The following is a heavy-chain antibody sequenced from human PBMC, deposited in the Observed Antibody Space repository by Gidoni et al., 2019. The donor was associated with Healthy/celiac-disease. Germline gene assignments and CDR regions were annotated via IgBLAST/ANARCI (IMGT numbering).Heavy chain of an antibody. CDR2: ISWNSGSI. D-gene: IGHD4-17*01. V-gene: IGHV3-9*01. J-gene: IGHJ3*02. CDR1: GFTFDDYA. CDR3: AKDTSYGDPDDAFDI. Sequence: EVQLVESGGGLVQPGRSLRLSCAASGFTFDDYAMHWVRQAPGKGLEWVSGISWNSGSIGYADSVKGRFTISRDNAKNSLYLQMNSLRAEDTALYHCAKDTSYGDPDDAFDIWGQGTMVTVSS.